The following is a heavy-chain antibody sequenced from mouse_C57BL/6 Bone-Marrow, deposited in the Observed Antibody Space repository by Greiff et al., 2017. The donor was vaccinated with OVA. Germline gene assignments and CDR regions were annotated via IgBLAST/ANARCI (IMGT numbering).Heavy chain of an antibody. CDR2: IDPENGDT. CDR1: GFNIKDDY. V-gene: IGHV14-4*01. J-gene: IGHJ2*01. CDR3: TPAPFDY. Sequence: EVQVVESGAELVRPGASVKLSCTASGFNIKDDYMHWVKQRPEQGLEWIGWIDPENGDTEYASKFQGKATITADTSSNTAYLQLSSLTSEDTAVYYCTPAPFDYWGQGTTLTVSS.